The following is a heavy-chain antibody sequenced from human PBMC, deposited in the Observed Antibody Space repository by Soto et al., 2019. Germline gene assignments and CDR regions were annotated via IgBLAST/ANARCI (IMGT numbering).Heavy chain of an antibody. V-gene: IGHV1-69*06. CDR1: GGTFSSYA. J-gene: IGHJ6*02. CDR3: AREGYYYDSSGYYYVYYYGMDV. D-gene: IGHD3-22*01. Sequence: ASVKVSCKASGGTFSSYAISWVRQAPGQGLEWMGGIIPIFGTANYAQKFQGRVTITADKSTSTAYMELSSLRSDDTAVYYCAREGYYYDSSGYYYVYYYGMDVWGQGTTVTVSS. CDR2: IIPIFGTA.